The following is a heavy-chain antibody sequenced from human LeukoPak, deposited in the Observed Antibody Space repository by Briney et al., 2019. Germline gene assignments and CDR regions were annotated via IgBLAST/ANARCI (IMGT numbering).Heavy chain of an antibody. Sequence: GGSLRLSCAASGLTFSKYSMTWVRQAPGKGLEWVAVISYDGSNKYYADSVKGRFTISRDNSKNTLYLQMNSLRAEDTAVYYCAKATHYGGWFGELWDWGQGTLVTVSS. CDR3: AKATHYGGWFGELWD. CDR2: ISYDGSNK. CDR1: GLTFSKYS. J-gene: IGHJ4*02. V-gene: IGHV3-30*18. D-gene: IGHD3-10*01.